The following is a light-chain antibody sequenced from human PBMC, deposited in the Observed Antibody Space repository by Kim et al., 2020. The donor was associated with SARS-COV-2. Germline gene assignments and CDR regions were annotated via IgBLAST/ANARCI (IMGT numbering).Light chain of an antibody. CDR1: QSVSPY. V-gene: IGKV3-11*01. CDR3: QLRTNWLT. J-gene: IGKJ4*01. Sequence: SLFPGETATLSCRASQSVSPYLAWYQQKPGQAPRLLIYDASKRATGIPARFSGSGSGTDFTLTISSLEPDDFAVYYCQLRTNWLTSGGGTKVDIK. CDR2: DAS.